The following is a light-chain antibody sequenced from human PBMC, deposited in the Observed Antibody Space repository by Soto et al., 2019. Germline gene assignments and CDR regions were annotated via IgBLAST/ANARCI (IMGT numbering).Light chain of an antibody. CDR3: SSYTSDTTRYV. V-gene: IGLV2-14*01. J-gene: IGLJ1*01. CDR1: SSDVGGYNY. CDR2: EVS. Sequence: QAVVTQPASVSGSPGQSITISCTGTSSDVGGYNYVSWYQQHPGKAPKLMVYEVSNRPSGVSPRFSGSKSGNTASLTISGLQAEDEAEYYCSSYTSDTTRYVFGTGTKLTVL.